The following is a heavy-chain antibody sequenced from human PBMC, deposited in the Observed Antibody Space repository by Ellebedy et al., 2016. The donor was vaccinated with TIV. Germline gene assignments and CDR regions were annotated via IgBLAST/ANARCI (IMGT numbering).Heavy chain of an antibody. D-gene: IGHD6-6*01. J-gene: IGHJ6*02. CDR2: IKSKTDGGTT. CDR1: GFTFSNAW. Sequence: GGSLRLSCAASGFTFSNAWVNWVRQAPGKGLEWVGRIKSKTDGGTTDYAAPVKGRFTISRDDSKNTLYLQMNSLKTEDTAVYFCTTLKSILNRGYYFGMDVWGQGTTVTVSS. V-gene: IGHV3-15*07. CDR3: TTLKSILNRGYYFGMDV.